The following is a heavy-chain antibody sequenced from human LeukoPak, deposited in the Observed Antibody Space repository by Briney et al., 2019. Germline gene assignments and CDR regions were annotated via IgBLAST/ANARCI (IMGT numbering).Heavy chain of an antibody. D-gene: IGHD2-15*01. Sequence: SETLSLTCAVYGGSFSGYYWSWIRQLPGKGLEWIGEINHSGSTNYNPSLKSRVTISVDTSKNQFSLKLSSVTAADTAVYYCASVDVGFALLLRYWGQGTLVTVSS. CDR2: INHSGST. CDR1: GGSFSGYY. J-gene: IGHJ4*02. CDR3: ASVDVGFALLLRY. V-gene: IGHV4-34*01.